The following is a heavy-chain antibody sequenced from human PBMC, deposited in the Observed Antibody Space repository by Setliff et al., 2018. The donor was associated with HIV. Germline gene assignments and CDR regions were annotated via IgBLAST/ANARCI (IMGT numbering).Heavy chain of an antibody. Sequence: GGSLRLSCSVSGFTFSDNYMGWIRLAPGKGLEWISSISHSSSPRHYADSVKGRFTISRDNAKNSLYLQMSSLRTEDTAVYYCAKEDVVKETRVTIREYYFAYWGQGALVTVSS. CDR2: ISHSSSPR. CDR1: GFTFSDNY. D-gene: IGHD3-3*02. V-gene: IGHV3-11*04. CDR3: AKEDVVKETRVTIREYYFAY. J-gene: IGHJ4*02.